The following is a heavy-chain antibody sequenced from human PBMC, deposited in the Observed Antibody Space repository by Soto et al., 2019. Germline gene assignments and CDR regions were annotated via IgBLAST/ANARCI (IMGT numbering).Heavy chain of an antibody. V-gene: IGHV3-30-3*01. CDR2: ISYDGSNK. J-gene: IGHJ5*02. Sequence: QVQLVESGGGVVQPGRSLRLSCAASGFTFSSYAMHWVRQAPGKGLEWVAVISYDGSNKYYADSVKGRFTISRDNAKNTLYLQMNSLGAEDTAVYYCARGWYYYGSGSQQYNWFDPWGQGTLVTVSS. D-gene: IGHD3-10*01. CDR3: ARGWYYYGSGSQQYNWFDP. CDR1: GFTFSSYA.